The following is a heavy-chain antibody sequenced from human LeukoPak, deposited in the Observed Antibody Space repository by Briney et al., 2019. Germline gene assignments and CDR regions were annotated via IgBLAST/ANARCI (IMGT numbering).Heavy chain of an antibody. CDR1: GGSISFGDYY. J-gene: IGHJ5*02. CDR2: IYSSGIT. V-gene: IGHV4-61*02. CDR3: ARISGRKDGNDWYLWFDP. Sequence: SETLSLTCTVSGGSISFGDYYWSWIRQPAAKAPECIGRIYSSGITNYNPSLESRVVMSIDTSKNQFSLRLMSVTAADTAVYFCARISGRKDGNDWYLWFDPWGQGTLVTVSS. D-gene: IGHD3-9*01.